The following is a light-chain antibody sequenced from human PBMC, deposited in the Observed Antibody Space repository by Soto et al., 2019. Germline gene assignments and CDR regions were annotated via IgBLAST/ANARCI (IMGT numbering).Light chain of an antibody. CDR2: GKN. Sequence: QSALPQPPSVSGAPGQRVTISCTGSSSNIGAGYEVHWYQQLPGTAPKLLIYGKNNRPSGVPDRFSGSKSGTSASLAITGLQAEDEADYYCQSYDSSLSGVFGGGTQLTVL. J-gene: IGLJ3*02. CDR1: SSNIGAGYE. CDR3: QSYDSSLSGV. V-gene: IGLV1-40*01.